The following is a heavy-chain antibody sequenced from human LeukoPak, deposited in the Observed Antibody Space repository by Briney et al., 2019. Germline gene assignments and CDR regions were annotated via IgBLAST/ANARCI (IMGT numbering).Heavy chain of an antibody. CDR3: ARDFRTQLDGYSPPYHFDY. CDR1: GFTFSTHS. Sequence: GGSLRLSRAASGFTFSTHSMSWVRQAPGKGLEWVSSISSGSSHIYYADSMKGRFTISRDNARNSLFLQMNSLRAEDTAEYYCARDFRTQLDGYSPPYHFDYWGQGALVTVSS. J-gene: IGHJ4*02. D-gene: IGHD5-24*01. V-gene: IGHV3-21*01. CDR2: ISSGSSHI.